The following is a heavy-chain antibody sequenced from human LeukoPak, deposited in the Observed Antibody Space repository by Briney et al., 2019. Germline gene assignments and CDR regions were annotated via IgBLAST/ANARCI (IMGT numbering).Heavy chain of an antibody. CDR2: IRYDGSNK. D-gene: IGHD3-3*01. CDR1: GVTFSSYG. CDR3: ATTSITIFGVVIGFDY. J-gene: IGHJ4*02. V-gene: IGHV3-30*02. Sequence: PGGSLRLSCAAAGVTFSSYGMHWVRQAPGKGLEWVAFIRYDGSNKYYADSVKGRFTISRDNSKNTLYLQMNSLRAEDTAVYYCATTSITIFGVVIGFDYWGQGTLVTVSS.